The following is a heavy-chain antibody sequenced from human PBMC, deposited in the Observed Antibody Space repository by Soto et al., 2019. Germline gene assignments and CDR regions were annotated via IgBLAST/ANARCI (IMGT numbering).Heavy chain of an antibody. Sequence: GGSLRLSCAASGFTFSSYAMSWVRQAPGKGLEWVSAISGSGGSTYYADSVKGRFTISRDDSKNTLYLQMNSLRAEDTAVYYCAASRGWPHYYYYGMDVWGQGTTVTVSS. V-gene: IGHV3-23*01. D-gene: IGHD6-19*01. CDR2: ISGSGGST. J-gene: IGHJ6*02. CDR3: AASRGWPHYYYYGMDV. CDR1: GFTFSSYA.